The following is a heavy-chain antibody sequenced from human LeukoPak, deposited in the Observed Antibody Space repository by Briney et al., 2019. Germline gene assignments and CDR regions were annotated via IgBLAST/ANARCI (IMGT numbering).Heavy chain of an antibody. V-gene: IGHV3-21*01. Sequence: NPGGSLRLSCAASGFTFSSYSMNWVRQAPGKGLEWVSSISSSSSYIYYADSVKGRFTISRDNAKNSLYLQMNSLRAEDTAVYYCATSGSYFVGSGDAFDIWGQGTMVTVSS. J-gene: IGHJ3*02. CDR2: ISSSSSYI. CDR3: ATSGSYFVGSGDAFDI. D-gene: IGHD1-26*01. CDR1: GFTFSSYS.